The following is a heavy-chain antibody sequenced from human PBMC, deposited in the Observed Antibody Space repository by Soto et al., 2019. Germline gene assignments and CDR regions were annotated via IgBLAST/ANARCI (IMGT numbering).Heavy chain of an antibody. CDR3: ARLRGGYGDLSFDY. Sequence: SETLSLTCTVSGGSISSSSYYWGWIRQPPGKGLEWIGSIYYSGSTYYNPSLKSRVTISVDTSKNQFSLKLSSVTAADTAVYYCARLRGGYGDLSFDYWGQGTLVTVSS. D-gene: IGHD4-17*01. V-gene: IGHV4-39*01. CDR1: GGSISSSSYY. CDR2: IYYSGST. J-gene: IGHJ4*02.